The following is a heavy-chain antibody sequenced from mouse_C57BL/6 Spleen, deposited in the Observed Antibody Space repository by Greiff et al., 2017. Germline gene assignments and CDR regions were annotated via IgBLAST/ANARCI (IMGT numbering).Heavy chain of an antibody. CDR2: IDPETGGT. CDR3: TRKGSSGYGFDY. CDR1: GYTFTDYE. J-gene: IGHJ2*01. V-gene: IGHV1-15*01. D-gene: IGHD3-2*02. Sequence: VQLVESGAELVRPGASVTLSCKASGYTFTDYEMHWVKQTPVHGLEWIGAIDPETGGTAYNQKFKGKAILTADKSSSTAYMELRSLTSEDSAVYYCTRKGSSGYGFDYWGQGTTLTVSS.